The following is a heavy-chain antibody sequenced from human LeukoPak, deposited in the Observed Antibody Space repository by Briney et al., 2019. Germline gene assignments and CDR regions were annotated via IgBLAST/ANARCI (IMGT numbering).Heavy chain of an antibody. Sequence: PSQTLSLTCAVSGGSISSGGYSWSWIRQPPGKGLEWIGYIYHSGSTYYNPSLKSRVTISVDRSKNQFSLKLSSVTAADTAVYYCASSSWYDAFDIWGQGTMDTVSS. D-gene: IGHD6-13*01. J-gene: IGHJ3*02. CDR1: GGSISSGGYS. CDR3: ASSSWYDAFDI. V-gene: IGHV4-30-2*01. CDR2: IYHSGST.